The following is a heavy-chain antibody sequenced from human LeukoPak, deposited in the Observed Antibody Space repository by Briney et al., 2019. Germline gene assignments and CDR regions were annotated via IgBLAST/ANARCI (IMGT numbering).Heavy chain of an antibody. CDR3: ARPYYYDSRIDP. D-gene: IGHD3-22*01. J-gene: IGHJ5*02. Sequence: MASETLSLTCTVSGGSITSGDYYWSWIRQPPGKGLEWIAYMYYSGSTYYTPSLKSRVTMSADTSKNQFSLKLSSVTAADTAVYYCARPYYYDSRIDPWGQGTLVTVSS. V-gene: IGHV4-30-4*01. CDR1: GGSITSGDYY. CDR2: MYYSGST.